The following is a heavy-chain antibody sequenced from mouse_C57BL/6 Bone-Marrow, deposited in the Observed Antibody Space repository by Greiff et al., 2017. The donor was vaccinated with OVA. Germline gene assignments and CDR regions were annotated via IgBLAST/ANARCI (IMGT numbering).Heavy chain of an antibody. CDR2: IAPSDSYI. Sequence: QVQLQQPGAELVRPGTSVKLSCKASGYTFTNYWMHWVKQRPGQGLEWIGVIAPSDSYINYNQKFKGATLTVDTSSSTAYMHLSSLTSEDSAVYYCAHYGSRLYLHYWGQGTSLTVSS. CDR1: GYTFTNYW. CDR3: AHYGSRLYLHY. V-gene: IGHV1-59*01. D-gene: IGHD1-1*01. J-gene: IGHJ2*02.